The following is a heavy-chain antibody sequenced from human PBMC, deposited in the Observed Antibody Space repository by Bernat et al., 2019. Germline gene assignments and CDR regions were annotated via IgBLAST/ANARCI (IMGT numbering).Heavy chain of an antibody. V-gene: IGHV1-18*01. CDR3: ARDETDIVVVVAASYFDY. CDR1: GYTFTNYG. D-gene: IGHD2-15*01. Sequence: QVQLVQSGAEVKKPGASVKVSCKASGYTFTNYGISWVRQAPGQGLEWMGWISAHNGNTNYAQKLQGRVTMTTDTSTSTAYMELRSLRSDDTAVYYCARDETDIVVVVAASYFDYWGQGTLVNVSS. CDR2: ISAHNGNT. J-gene: IGHJ4*02.